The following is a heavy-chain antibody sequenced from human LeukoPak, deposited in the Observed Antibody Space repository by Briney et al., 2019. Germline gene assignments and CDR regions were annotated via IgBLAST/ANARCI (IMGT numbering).Heavy chain of an antibody. CDR1: GGSFSGYY. V-gene: IGHV4-34*01. J-gene: IGHJ4*02. D-gene: IGHD6-13*01. Sequence: SETLSLTCAVYGGSFSGYYWNWIRQPPGKGLEWIGEINHSGSTKYNPSLKSRVTISLDTSKNQFSLKLSSVTAADTAVYYCARGISRNQKSTLAYWGQGTLVTVSS. CDR2: INHSGST. CDR3: ARGISRNQKSTLAY.